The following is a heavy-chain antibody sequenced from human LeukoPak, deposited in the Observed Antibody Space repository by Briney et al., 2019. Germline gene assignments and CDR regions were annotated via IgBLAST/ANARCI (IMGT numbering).Heavy chain of an antibody. CDR3: AKDRRSSSPRTFDY. Sequence: PGGSLRLPCAASGFTFSSYAMSWVRQAPGKGLEWVSTISGSGENTYYADSVKGRFTISRDNSQNTLYLQMNSLRAEDTAVYYCAKDRRSSSPRTFDYWGQGTLVTVSS. CDR1: GFTFSSYA. CDR2: ISGSGENT. J-gene: IGHJ4*02. V-gene: IGHV3-23*01. D-gene: IGHD6-6*01.